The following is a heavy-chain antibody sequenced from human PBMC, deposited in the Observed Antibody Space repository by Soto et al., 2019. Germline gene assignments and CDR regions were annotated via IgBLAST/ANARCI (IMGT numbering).Heavy chain of an antibody. D-gene: IGHD2-21*01. CDR3: ARVAYVDESFDY. CDR2: TKPDGSEK. J-gene: IGHJ4*02. Sequence: EVHLVESGGGLVQPGGSLRLSCAASGFTFSSYWMTWVRQAPGKGLGWVANTKPDGSEKNYVGSVKGRFTISRDNAKNSLFLQMDSLRAEDTAVYYCARVAYVDESFDYWGQGTLVTVSS. CDR1: GFTFSSYW. V-gene: IGHV3-7*01.